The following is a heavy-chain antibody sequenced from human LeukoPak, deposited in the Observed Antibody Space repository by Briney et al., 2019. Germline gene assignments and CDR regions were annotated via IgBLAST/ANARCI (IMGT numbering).Heavy chain of an antibody. CDR3: ARHLGGSSGWSRAFDI. Sequence: GEALKISCKGSGYIFTSYWIGWVRQMPGEGLEGMWIIYPGDSDTRYSASFEGQVTISADKPISTAYLQWRSLKASDTAMYYCARHLGGSSGWSRAFDIWGPGTMVTVSS. V-gene: IGHV5-51*01. CDR2: IYPGDSDT. CDR1: GYIFTSYW. D-gene: IGHD6-19*01. J-gene: IGHJ3*02.